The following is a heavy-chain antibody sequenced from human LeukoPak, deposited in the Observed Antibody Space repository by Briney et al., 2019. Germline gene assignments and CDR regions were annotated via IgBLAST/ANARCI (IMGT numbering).Heavy chain of an antibody. V-gene: IGHV3-23*01. Sequence: GGSLRLSCAASGFTFSSYAMSWVRQAPGKGLEWVSAISGSGGSTYNADSVKGRFTISRDNSKNTLYLQMNSLRAEDTAVYYCAREGFDSYGTTKDAFDVWGQGTMVTVSS. J-gene: IGHJ3*01. CDR1: GFTFSSYA. CDR2: ISGSGGST. D-gene: IGHD5-18*01. CDR3: AREGFDSYGTTKDAFDV.